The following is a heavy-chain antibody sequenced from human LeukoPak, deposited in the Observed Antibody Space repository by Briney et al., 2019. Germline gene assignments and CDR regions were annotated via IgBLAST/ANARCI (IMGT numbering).Heavy chain of an antibody. CDR1: GFTFSSYG. V-gene: IGHV3-30*18. CDR3: AKAVGYTNGPE. J-gene: IGHJ4*02. CDR2: ISVDGSNE. Sequence: PGGSLRLSCAASGFTFSSYGMHWVRQAPGKGLEWVAVISVDGSNEYYADSVKGRFTISRDNSKNTLYLQMNSLRPEDTAVYYSAKAVGYTNGPEWGQGTLVTVSS. D-gene: IGHD5-18*01.